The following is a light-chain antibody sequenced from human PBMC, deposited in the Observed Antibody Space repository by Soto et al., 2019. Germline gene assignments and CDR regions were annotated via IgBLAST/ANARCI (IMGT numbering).Light chain of an antibody. V-gene: IGLV7-43*01. Sequence: QAVVTQEPSLSVSPGGTVTLTCASSTGAVTSTFYPNWFQQKPGQAPRSLIYSTSNRHPWTPARFSGSLLGVRAALTLSIVQREDDGDYFCLLCYGGVRLFGGGTQQPVL. J-gene: IGLJ2*01. CDR3: LLCYGGVRL. CDR2: STS. CDR1: TGAVTSTFY.